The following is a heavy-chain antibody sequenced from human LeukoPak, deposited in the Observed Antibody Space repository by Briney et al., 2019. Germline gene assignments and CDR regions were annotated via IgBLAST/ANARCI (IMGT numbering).Heavy chain of an antibody. Sequence: GGSLRLSCAASGFTFSSYAMSWVRQAPGKGLEWVSEVGGSGATIYYANSVKGRFTISRDNSKNSLYLQMNSLRDEDTAVYYCARDGGSGGENDYWGQGTLVTVSS. J-gene: IGHJ4*02. CDR3: ARDGGSGGENDY. CDR2: VGGSGATI. V-gene: IGHV3-23*01. D-gene: IGHD3-10*01. CDR1: GFTFSSYA.